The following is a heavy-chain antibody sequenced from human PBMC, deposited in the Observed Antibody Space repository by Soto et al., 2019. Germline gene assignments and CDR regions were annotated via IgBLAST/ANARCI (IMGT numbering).Heavy chain of an antibody. CDR3: ARDLSVVYGMDV. CDR2: ISSSSSII. V-gene: IGHV3-48*02. CDR1: GFTFSGYT. D-gene: IGHD2-2*01. J-gene: IGHJ6*02. Sequence: LRLSCAASGFTFSGYTMNWVRQAPGQGLEWVSYISSSSSIIYYADSVKGRFTVSRDNAKNSLYLQMNSLRDEDTAVYYCARDLSVVYGMDVWGQGTTVTVSS.